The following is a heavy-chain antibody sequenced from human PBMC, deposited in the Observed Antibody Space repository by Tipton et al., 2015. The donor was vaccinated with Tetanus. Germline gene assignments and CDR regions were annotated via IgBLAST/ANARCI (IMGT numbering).Heavy chain of an antibody. D-gene: IGHD3-9*01. J-gene: IGHJ5*02. Sequence: SLRLSCEASGFSFSSYWMHWVRRAPGKGLVWVSRINSDGSSTTYADSVKGRFTISRDNAKNTLYLEMNSLRAEDTAVYYRVRDRFGDNYDIPSNWFDPWGQGTLVTVSS. CDR2: INSDGSST. V-gene: IGHV3-74*01. CDR1: GFSFSSYW. CDR3: VRDRFGDNYDIPSNWFDP.